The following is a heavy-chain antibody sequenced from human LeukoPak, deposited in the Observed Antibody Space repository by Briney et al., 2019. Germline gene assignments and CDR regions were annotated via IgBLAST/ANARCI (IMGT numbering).Heavy chain of an antibody. CDR2: IKNDGSST. D-gene: IGHD2-15*01. Sequence: GGSLRLSCAASGFTFSTYWMHWVRQAPGKGLVWVARIKNDGSSTNYADSVKGRFTISRDNAKKTLYVQMNSLRTEETAVYYCARALVAGVTLNAFDIWGQGTMVTVSS. V-gene: IGHV3-74*01. CDR3: ARALVAGVTLNAFDI. CDR1: GFTFSTYW. J-gene: IGHJ3*02.